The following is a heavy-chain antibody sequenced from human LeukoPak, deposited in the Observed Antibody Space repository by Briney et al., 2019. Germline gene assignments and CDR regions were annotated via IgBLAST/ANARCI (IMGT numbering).Heavy chain of an antibody. D-gene: IGHD3-22*01. CDR3: AKPCHGAGLSYDY. J-gene: IGHJ4*02. CDR1: GFSSDDYA. Sequence: GRSLRLSCAASGFSSDDYAIEGGRQAPGKGLEWVSLISGDGGSTYYADSVKGRITISRDNSKNSLYLQMNSLRTEDTALYYCAKPCHGAGLSYDYWGQGTLVTVSS. V-gene: IGHV3-43*02. CDR2: ISGDGGST.